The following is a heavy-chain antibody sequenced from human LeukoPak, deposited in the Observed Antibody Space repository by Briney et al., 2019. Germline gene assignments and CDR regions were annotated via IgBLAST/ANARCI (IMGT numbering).Heavy chain of an antibody. D-gene: IGHD4-17*01. CDR2: IRGTGGTT. CDR1: GFTFNDYA. Sequence: GGSLRLSCAASGFTFNDYALIWVRQAPGKGLEWISAIRGTGGTTYYADSVKGRCTISRDNSRNTVYLQMNSLRAEDTALYFCGKDPNGDYVGAFDFWGPGTMVTVPS. CDR3: GKDPNGDYVGAFDF. V-gene: IGHV3-23*01. J-gene: IGHJ3*01.